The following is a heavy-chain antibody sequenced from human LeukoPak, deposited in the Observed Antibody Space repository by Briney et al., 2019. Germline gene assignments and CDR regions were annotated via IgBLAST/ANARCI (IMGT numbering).Heavy chain of an antibody. D-gene: IGHD6-19*01. CDR3: ARETILAVAGDF. Sequence: GGSLRLSCAASGFTFNRNNMNWVRQAPGKGLEWVSYISSTSITMYYADSVKGRFTISRDNAKNSLYLQMTGLRADDTAVYYCARETILAVAGDFWGQGTLVTVSS. J-gene: IGHJ4*02. CDR1: GFTFNRNN. CDR2: ISSTSITM. V-gene: IGHV3-48*01.